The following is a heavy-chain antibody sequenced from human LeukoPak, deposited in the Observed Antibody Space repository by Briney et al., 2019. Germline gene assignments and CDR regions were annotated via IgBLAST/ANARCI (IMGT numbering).Heavy chain of an antibody. CDR3: ARIYGRGAFDI. J-gene: IGHJ3*02. V-gene: IGHV4-59*12. Sequence: SETLSLTCTVSGGSISSNYWSWIRQPPGKGLEWIGYIYYSGGINYNPSLKSRVTISVDTSKNQFSLKLSSVTAADTAVYYCARIYGRGAFDIWGQGTMVTVSS. CDR2: IYYSGGI. CDR1: GGSISSNY. D-gene: IGHD5-12*01.